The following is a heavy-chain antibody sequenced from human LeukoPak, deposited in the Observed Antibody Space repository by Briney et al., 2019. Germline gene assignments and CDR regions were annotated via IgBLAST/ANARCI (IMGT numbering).Heavy chain of an antibody. CDR3: ARGRQAAAGNYFDY. J-gene: IGHJ4*02. D-gene: IGHD6-13*01. Sequence: PGGSLRLSCAASGFTFSSYAMHWVRQAPGKGLEWVAVISYDGSNKYYADSVKGRFTISRDNSKNTLYLQMNSLRAEDTAVYYCARGRQAAAGNYFDYWGQGTLVTVSS. CDR2: ISYDGSNK. V-gene: IGHV3-30-3*01. CDR1: GFTFSSYA.